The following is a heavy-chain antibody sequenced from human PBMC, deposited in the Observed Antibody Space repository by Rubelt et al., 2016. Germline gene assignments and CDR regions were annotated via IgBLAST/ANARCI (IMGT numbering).Heavy chain of an antibody. CDR2: FDPEDGET. V-gene: IGHV1-24*01. Sequence: QVQPVQSGAEVKKPGSSVTVSCKASGGTFSSYAISWVRQAHGKGLERMGGFDPEDGETIDAQKLRGRVTMTEGNSTDTAYMELSSLRSEDTAGYYCAAVGTTRYYFDYWGQGTLVTVSS. CDR1: GGTFSSYA. J-gene: IGHJ4*02. CDR3: AAVGTTRYYFDY. D-gene: IGHD2-2*01.